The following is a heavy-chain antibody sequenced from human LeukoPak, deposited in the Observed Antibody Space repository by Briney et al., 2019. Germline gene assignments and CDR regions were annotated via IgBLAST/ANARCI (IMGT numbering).Heavy chain of an antibody. Sequence: QPGGSLRLSCAASGFTFNIYAMSWVRQTPGKGLEWVSTIGNTETYYADSVKGRFTISRDNSRNTLYLQMKSLRAEDTAMYYCAKDSLAQTGVYDVFDVGAKGTRVPVSS. V-gene: IGHV3-23*01. D-gene: IGHD1-14*01. CDR1: GFTFNIYA. J-gene: IGHJ3*01. CDR2: IGNTET. CDR3: AKDSLAQTGVYDVFDV.